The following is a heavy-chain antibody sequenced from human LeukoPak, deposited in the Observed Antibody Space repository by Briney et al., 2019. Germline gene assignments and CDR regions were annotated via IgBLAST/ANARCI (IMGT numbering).Heavy chain of an antibody. Sequence: GSLRLSCAASGFAFSDYFMSWVRQAPGKGLEWIGEINHSGSTNYIPSLKSRVTMSLDTSKNQFSLKLTSVTAADTAVYYCAGGATPGVFWGQGTLVTVSS. V-gene: IGHV4-34*01. CDR2: INHSGST. CDR3: AGGATPGVF. J-gene: IGHJ4*02. CDR1: GFAFSDYF. D-gene: IGHD3-10*01.